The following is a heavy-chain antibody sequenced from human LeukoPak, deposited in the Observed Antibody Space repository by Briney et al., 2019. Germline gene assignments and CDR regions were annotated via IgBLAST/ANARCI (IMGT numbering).Heavy chain of an antibody. CDR3: TTAGYSGSYSFL. CDR2: IKSKTDGGTT. J-gene: IGHJ4*02. V-gene: IGHV3-15*01. Sequence: GGSLRLSCAASGFTFSSYAMSWVRQAPGKGLEWVGRIKSKTDGGTTDYAAPVKGRFTISRDDSKNTLYLQMNSLKTEDTAVYYCTTAGYSGSYSFLWGQGTLVTVS. D-gene: IGHD1-26*01. CDR1: GFTFSSYA.